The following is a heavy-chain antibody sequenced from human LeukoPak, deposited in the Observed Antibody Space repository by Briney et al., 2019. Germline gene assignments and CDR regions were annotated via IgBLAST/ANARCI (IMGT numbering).Heavy chain of an antibody. CDR2: IYSSGST. CDR3: ARVTDSLDY. CDR1: GGSISDFY. Sequence: PSETLSLTCIVSGGSISDFYWSWDRQSAGKGLEYIGRIYSSGSTNYNPSLKSRVAMSVDTSKNQFSLNLRSLTAADTAVYYCARVTDSLDYWGQGTLVTVSP. V-gene: IGHV4-4*07. D-gene: IGHD4-11*01. J-gene: IGHJ4*02.